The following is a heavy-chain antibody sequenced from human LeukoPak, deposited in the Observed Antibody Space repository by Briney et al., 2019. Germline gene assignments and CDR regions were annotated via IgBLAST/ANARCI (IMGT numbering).Heavy chain of an antibody. J-gene: IGHJ4*02. CDR1: GLTLSNYW. D-gene: IGHD6-19*01. CDR2: INQDSSDI. CDR3: VREAGCGWPLDY. Sequence: GGSLRLSCVDSGLTLSNYWMTWVRQAPGKGLEWMANINQDSSDIHYVDSVRGRLTISRDNARNTLYLQIDRLRPEDTVIYYCVREAGCGWPLDYWGRGTLVTVSS. V-gene: IGHV3-7*05.